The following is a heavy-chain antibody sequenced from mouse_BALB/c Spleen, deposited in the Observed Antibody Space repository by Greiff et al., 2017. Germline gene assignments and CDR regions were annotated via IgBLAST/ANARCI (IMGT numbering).Heavy chain of an antibody. V-gene: IGHV5-17*02. Sequence: DVKLVESGGGLVQPGGSRKLSCAASGFTFSSFGMHWVRQAPEKGLEWVAYISSGSSTIYYADTVKGRFTISRDNPKNTLFLQMTSLRSEDTAMYYCARTYYGSSYGAYWGQGTLVTVSA. J-gene: IGHJ3*01. CDR1: GFTFSSFG. CDR3: ARTYYGSSYGAY. D-gene: IGHD1-1*01. CDR2: ISSGSSTI.